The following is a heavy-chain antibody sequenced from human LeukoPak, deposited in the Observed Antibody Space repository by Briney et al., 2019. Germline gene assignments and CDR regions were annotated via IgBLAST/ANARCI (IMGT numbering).Heavy chain of an antibody. V-gene: IGHV4-4*07. J-gene: IGHJ4*02. CDR2: IYTSGST. Sequence: SETLSLTCTVSGGSISSYYWSWIRQPAGKGLEWIGHIYTSGSTNYNPSLKSRVTMSLDMSKNQFSLNLSSVTAADTAVYYCAGIAAAGTTRWGQGTLVTVSS. CDR3: AGIAAAGTTR. CDR1: GGSISSYY. D-gene: IGHD6-13*01.